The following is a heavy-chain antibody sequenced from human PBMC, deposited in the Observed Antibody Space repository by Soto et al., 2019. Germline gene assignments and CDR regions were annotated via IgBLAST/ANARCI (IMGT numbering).Heavy chain of an antibody. D-gene: IGHD4-17*01. J-gene: IGHJ5*02. CDR3: ASHYGDNPTWFDP. Sequence: QVQLQQWGAGLLKPSETLSLTCAVYGGSFSGYYWSWIRQPPGKGLEWIGEINHSGNTNYNPSLKRRVTISVDPSKNQFSLKLSSVTAADTAVYYCASHYGDNPTWFDPWGQGTLVTVSS. V-gene: IGHV4-34*01. CDR2: INHSGNT. CDR1: GGSFSGYY.